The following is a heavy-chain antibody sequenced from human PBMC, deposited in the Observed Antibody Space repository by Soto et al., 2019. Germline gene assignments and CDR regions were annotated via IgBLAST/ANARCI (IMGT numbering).Heavy chain of an antibody. J-gene: IGHJ2*01. V-gene: IGHV3-30-3*01. Sequence: QVQLVDSGGGVVQPWRSLRLSCVASGFNFDRNSMHWVRQAPGKGLEWVALLAYDGNNKDYAESVRGRFTIARDNSKKKMYLQMNSLRPEDTAMYFCARVSVGPAAIPHELRNWYFDLWGRGTLVSVSS. CDR3: ARVSVGPAAIPHELRNWYFDL. CDR1: GFNFDRNS. D-gene: IGHD2-2*02. CDR2: LAYDGNNK.